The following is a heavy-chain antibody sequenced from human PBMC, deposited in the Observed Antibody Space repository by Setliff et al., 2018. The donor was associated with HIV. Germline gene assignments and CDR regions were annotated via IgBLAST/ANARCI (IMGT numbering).Heavy chain of an antibody. CDR2: ISDSGATI. Sequence: GGSLRLSCAASGFTFSSYEMNWVRQAPGKGLEWVSYISDSGATIYYADFVKGRFTISRDNAKNSLYLQMNSLKAEDTAVYYCARILSTTPPKYWGQGSLVTVSS. CDR1: GFTFSSYE. D-gene: IGHD5-12*01. J-gene: IGHJ4*02. V-gene: IGHV3-48*03. CDR3: ARILSTTPPKY.